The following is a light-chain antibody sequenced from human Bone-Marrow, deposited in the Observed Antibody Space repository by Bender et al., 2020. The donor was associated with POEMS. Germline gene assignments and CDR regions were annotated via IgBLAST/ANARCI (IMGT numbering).Light chain of an antibody. CDR1: VLPKQS. Sequence: SYELTQPPSVSVSPGQTARITCSGDVLPKQSAYWYQQKPGQAPKLLIYQDTKRPSGIPERFSGSKSGTSASVVISGLRSEDEADYYCAAWDDSLSGWAFGGGTKLTVL. J-gene: IGLJ3*02. CDR2: QDT. CDR3: AAWDDSLSGWA. V-gene: IGLV3-25*02.